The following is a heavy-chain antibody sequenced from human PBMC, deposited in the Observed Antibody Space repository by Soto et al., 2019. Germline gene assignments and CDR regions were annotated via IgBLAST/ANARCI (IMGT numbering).Heavy chain of an antibody. D-gene: IGHD3-16*01. J-gene: IGHJ5*02. CDR1: GFTLSRYW. V-gene: IGHV3-7*01. Sequence: GGSLRLSCAASGFTLSRYWMSWVRQAPGKGLEWVANIKQDGSEKYYVDSVKGRFTISRDNAKNSLYLQMNSLRAEDTAVYYCARVGAGYNWFDPWGQGTLVTVSS. CDR2: IKQDGSEK. CDR3: ARVGAGYNWFDP.